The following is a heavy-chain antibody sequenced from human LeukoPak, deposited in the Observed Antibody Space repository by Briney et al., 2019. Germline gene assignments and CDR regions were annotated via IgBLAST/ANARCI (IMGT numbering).Heavy chain of an antibody. J-gene: IGHJ4*02. V-gene: IGHV6-1*01. Sequence: SQTLSLTCAISGDSVSTNSVGWNWIRQSPSRGLEWLGRTYYNSNWYNHYAVSVKSRIIINPDTSKSQFSLRLTSVTAADTAVYYCAKMTIHGDSVLWGQGSLVTVSS. CDR3: AKMTIHGDSVL. CDR2: TYYNSNWYN. CDR1: GDSVSTNSVG. D-gene: IGHD2-21*02.